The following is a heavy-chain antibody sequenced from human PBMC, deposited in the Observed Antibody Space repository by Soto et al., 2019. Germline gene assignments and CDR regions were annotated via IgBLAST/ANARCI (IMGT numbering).Heavy chain of an antibody. J-gene: IGHJ4*02. CDR2: ISGSGGRT. CDR3: AKFGASGSYFQFDS. D-gene: IGHD3-10*01. V-gene: IGHV3-23*01. Sequence: EVELLDSGGGLVQPGGSLRLSCAASGFPFINFAMSWVRQSPGKGLEWVSAISGSGGRTWYADSVRGRFTISRDNSKNTVYLQMCSLRDEDTAVYYCAKFGASGSYFQFDSWGQETLVTVSS. CDR1: GFPFINFA.